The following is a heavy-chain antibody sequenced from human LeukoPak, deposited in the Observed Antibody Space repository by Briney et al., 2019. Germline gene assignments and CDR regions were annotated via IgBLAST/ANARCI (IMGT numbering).Heavy chain of an antibody. CDR2: IYPGDSET. CDR3: ARHGLGSSWFGFDY. CDR1: GYSITNYW. V-gene: IGHV5-51*01. D-gene: IGHD6-13*01. J-gene: IGHJ4*02. Sequence: KAGESLKISYKGSGYSITNYWIGWVRQMPGKGLEWMGIIYPGDSETKYSPTFQGQVTISADKSISTAYLQWSSLKASDSAMYYCARHGLGSSWFGFDYWGQGTLVTVSS.